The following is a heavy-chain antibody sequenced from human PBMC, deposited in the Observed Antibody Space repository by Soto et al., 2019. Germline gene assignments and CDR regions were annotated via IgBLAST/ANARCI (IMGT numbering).Heavy chain of an antibody. Sequence: QVQLQESGPGLVKPSETLSLTCTISGGPMSNYYCSWFRQPPGQGLEWIGYMGYDGYTSYNPSLRRRSTIALHTSKHLFSRSLRSVTGAVTALYYFSRRGFGPLHGLVDVWGQWPTVTVSS. CDR1: GGPMSNYY. CDR3: SRRGFGPLHGLVDV. CDR2: MGYDGYT. D-gene: IGHD3-10*01. V-gene: IGHV4-59*08. J-gene: IGHJ6*02.